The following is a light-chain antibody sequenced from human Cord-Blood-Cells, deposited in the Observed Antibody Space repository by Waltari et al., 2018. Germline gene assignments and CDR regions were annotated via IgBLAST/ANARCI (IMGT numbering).Light chain of an antibody. CDR3: SSYTSSSTLV. V-gene: IGLV2-14*01. CDR1: SSDVGGYNY. CDR2: DVS. J-gene: IGLJ2*01. Sequence: QSALTQPASVSGSPGQSITISCTGTSSDVGGYNYVSWYQQHPGKAPKLMIYDVSNRPSGVSNRFSGSKSGNTASLTISGLQAEDEADYYCSSYTSSSTLVFGVWTKLTVL.